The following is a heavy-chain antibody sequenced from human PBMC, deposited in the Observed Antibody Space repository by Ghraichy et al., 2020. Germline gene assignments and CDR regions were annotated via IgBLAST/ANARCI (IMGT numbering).Heavy chain of an antibody. CDR1: GFTFSTYW. Sequence: LSLTCAASGFTFSTYWFHWVRHTPGKGLVWVSRINENGRTTDYADSVKGRFTISRDNAKNTLYLQMNSLRAEDTAVYYCGRDLGGRASYWGHGTLVTVSS. CDR3: GRDLGGRASY. J-gene: IGHJ4*01. D-gene: IGHD3-16*01. V-gene: IGHV3-74*01. CDR2: INENGRTT.